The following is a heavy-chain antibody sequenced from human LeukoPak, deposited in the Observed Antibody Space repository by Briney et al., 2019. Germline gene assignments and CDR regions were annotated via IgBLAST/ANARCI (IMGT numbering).Heavy chain of an antibody. Sequence: GASVKVSCKASGYTFTSYGINWARQAPGQGLEWMGWISTYNGDTNYAQKLQDRVTMTTDTSTSTAYMELRSLRSDDTAMYYCAREGIRIAAAGTIDYWGQGTLVTVSS. CDR1: GYTFTSYG. J-gene: IGHJ4*02. D-gene: IGHD6-13*01. CDR2: ISTYNGDT. V-gene: IGHV1-18*01. CDR3: AREGIRIAAAGTIDY.